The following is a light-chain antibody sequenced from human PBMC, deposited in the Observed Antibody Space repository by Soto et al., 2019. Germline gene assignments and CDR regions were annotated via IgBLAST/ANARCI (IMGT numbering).Light chain of an antibody. V-gene: IGKV1-5*03. Sequence: IPLTQSPSSLSASVGDRFTITCRAIQTISSWLAWYQQKPGKAPKLLIYKASTLKSGVPSRFRGSGSGTEFTLTISSLQPDDVATYYCQHYNSYSEAFGQGTKVEIK. CDR2: KAS. CDR3: QHYNSYSEA. J-gene: IGKJ1*01. CDR1: QTISSW.